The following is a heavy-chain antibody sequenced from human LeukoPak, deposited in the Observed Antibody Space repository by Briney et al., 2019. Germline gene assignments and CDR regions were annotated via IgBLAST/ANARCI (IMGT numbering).Heavy chain of an antibody. CDR1: GFTFSNYG. J-gene: IGHJ6*02. Sequence: GGSLRLSCAASGFTFSNYGMHWVRQAPGKGLEWVAVISYDESDKYYADSVKGRFTISRDNYKNTLYLQMNGLRAEDTAVYYFAKGVVAATNAAYYGMDVWGQGTTVTVSS. CDR3: AKGVVAATNAAYYGMDV. D-gene: IGHD2-15*01. V-gene: IGHV3-30*18. CDR2: ISYDESDK.